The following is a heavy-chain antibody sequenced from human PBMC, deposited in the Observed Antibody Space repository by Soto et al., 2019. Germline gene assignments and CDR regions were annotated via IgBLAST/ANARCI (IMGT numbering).Heavy chain of an antibody. CDR3: AKDDRVGATILFDY. J-gene: IGHJ4*02. Sequence: ASVKVSCKASGITFTNLDLNWVRQAPGQGLDWMGWMHANTGLTWHAQKFQGRLFLTRDTSIATAYMELSSLRAEDTAVYYCAKDDRVGATILFDYWGQGTLVTVSS. V-gene: IGHV1-8*01. CDR1: GITFTNLD. CDR2: MHANTGLT. D-gene: IGHD1-26*01.